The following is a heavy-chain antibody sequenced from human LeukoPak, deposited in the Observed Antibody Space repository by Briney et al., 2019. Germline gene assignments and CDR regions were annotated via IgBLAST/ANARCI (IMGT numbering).Heavy chain of an antibody. V-gene: IGHV3-30*02. CDR3: AKSGSSWYEQYYMDV. Sequence: GGSLRLSCAASGFTFSSYGMHWVRQAPGKGLEWVAFIRYDGSNKYYADSVKGRFTISRGNSKNTLYLQMNSLRAEDTAVYYCAKSGSSWYEQYYMDVWGKGTTVTVSS. D-gene: IGHD6-13*01. CDR2: IRYDGSNK. J-gene: IGHJ6*03. CDR1: GFTFSSYG.